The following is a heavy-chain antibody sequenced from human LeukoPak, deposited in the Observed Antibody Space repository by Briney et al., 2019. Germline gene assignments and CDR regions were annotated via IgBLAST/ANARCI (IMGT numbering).Heavy chain of an antibody. CDR2: ISAYNGNT. CDR3: ARDGATDYYDSSGYYFRFDP. Sequence: ASVKVSCKASGYTFTSYGISWVRQAPGQGLEWMGWISAYNGNTNYAQKLQGRVTMTTDTSTSTAYMELRSLRSDDTAVYYCARDGATDYYDSSGYYFRFDPWGQGTLVTVSS. V-gene: IGHV1-18*01. D-gene: IGHD3-22*01. CDR1: GYTFTSYG. J-gene: IGHJ5*02.